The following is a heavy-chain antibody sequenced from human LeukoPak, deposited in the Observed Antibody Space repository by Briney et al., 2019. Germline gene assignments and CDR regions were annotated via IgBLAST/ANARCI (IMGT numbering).Heavy chain of an antibody. D-gene: IGHD3-22*01. J-gene: IGHJ4*02. V-gene: IGHV4-61*02. CDR3: ARGEYYYDSSGYQLFDY. CDR1: GGPISSGSYY. CDR2: IYTSGST. Sequence: PSETLSLTCTVSGGPISSGSYYWSWIRQPAGKGLEWIGRIYTSGSTYYNPSLKSRVTISVDTSKNQFSLKLSSVTAADTAVYYCARGEYYYDSSGYQLFDYWGQGTLVTVSS.